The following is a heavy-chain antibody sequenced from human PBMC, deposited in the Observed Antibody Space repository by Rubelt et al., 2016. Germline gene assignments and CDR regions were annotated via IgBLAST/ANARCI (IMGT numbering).Heavy chain of an antibody. V-gene: IGHV2-70*15. D-gene: IGHD3-10*01. Sequence: QVTLRESGPALVKPTQTLTLTCTFSGFSLSTSGMCVSWIRQPPGKALEWLARIDWDDDKYYSTSLKTRLTISKDTSKNQVVLTMTNMDPVDTATYYCARIQYYYGSGSYTYAFDIWGQGTMVTVSS. CDR2: IDWDDDK. CDR3: ARIQYYYGSGSYTYAFDI. CDR1: GFSLSTSGMC. J-gene: IGHJ3*02.